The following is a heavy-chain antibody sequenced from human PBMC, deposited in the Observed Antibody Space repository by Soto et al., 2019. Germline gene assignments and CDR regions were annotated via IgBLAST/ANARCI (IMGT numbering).Heavy chain of an antibody. D-gene: IGHD1-1*01. CDR1: GYTFNSYG. J-gene: IGHJ6*02. CDR2: ISPYNDNT. CDR3: ARSDREVPYYGMDV. Sequence: QVQLVQSGKEVVKPGASVKVSCKASGYTFNSYGFSWVQQAPGQGLEWMGWISPYNDNTKYAQNLQGRVTMTTDTSTSTAYLELRSLRSDDTAVFYCARSDREVPYYGMDVWGQGTTVTVSS. V-gene: IGHV1-18*04.